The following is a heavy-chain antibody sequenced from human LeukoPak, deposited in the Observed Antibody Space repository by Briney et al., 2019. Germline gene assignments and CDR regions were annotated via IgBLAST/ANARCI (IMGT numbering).Heavy chain of an antibody. CDR1: GGSISDYF. J-gene: IGHJ4*02. CDR2: IYSSGRT. D-gene: IGHD5-18*01. CDR3: ATGGYSYGYFRY. V-gene: IGHV4-4*07. Sequence: SETLSLTCTVSGGSISDYFWSWIRQPAGKGLEWIGRIYSSGRTNYNPSLKSRVTMSVDTSKNQFSLRLSSMTAADTAVYYCATGGYSYGYFRYWGQGTLVTVSS.